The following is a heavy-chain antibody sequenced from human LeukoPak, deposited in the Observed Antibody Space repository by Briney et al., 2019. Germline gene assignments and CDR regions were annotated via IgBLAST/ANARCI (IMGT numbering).Heavy chain of an antibody. CDR1: GFTFSSYG. Sequence: GGSLRLSCAASGFTFSSYGMHWVRQAPGKGLEWVAVISYDGSNKYYADSVKGRFTISRDNSKNTLYLQMNSLRAEDTAVYYCAREVYYYDSSGYEYFSTGARAPWSPSPQ. CDR2: ISYDGSNK. J-gene: IGHJ1*01. CDR3: AREVYYYDSSGYEYFST. V-gene: IGHV3-30*03. D-gene: IGHD3-22*01.